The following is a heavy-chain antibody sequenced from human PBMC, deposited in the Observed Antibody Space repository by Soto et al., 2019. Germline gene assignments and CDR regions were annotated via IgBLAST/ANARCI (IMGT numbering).Heavy chain of an antibody. J-gene: IGHJ5*02. V-gene: IGHV1-8*01. D-gene: IGHD6-13*01. CDR3: ARAPRSSGYAP. CDR2: MNPNSGNT. CDR1: GYTFTSYD. Sequence: ASVKVSCKASGYTFTSYDINWVRQATGQGLEWMGWMNPNSGNTGYAQKFQGRVTMTRNTSISTAYMELRSLRSDDTAVYYCARAPRSSGYAPWGQGTLVTVSS.